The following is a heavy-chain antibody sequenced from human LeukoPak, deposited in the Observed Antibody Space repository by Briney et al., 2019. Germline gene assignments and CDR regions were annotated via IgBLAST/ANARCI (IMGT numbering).Heavy chain of an antibody. CDR1: GGSISSSRYS. J-gene: IGHJ4*02. CDR3: ARGGRLFLPY. CDR2: IYSSGST. V-gene: IGHV4-39*07. D-gene: IGHD3-22*01. Sequence: SETLSLTCTVSGGSISSSRYSWGWIRQPPGKGLEWIGSIYSSGSTYYNPSLKSRVTISVDTSKNQFSLKLSSVTAADTAVYYCARGGRLFLPYWGQGTLVTVSS.